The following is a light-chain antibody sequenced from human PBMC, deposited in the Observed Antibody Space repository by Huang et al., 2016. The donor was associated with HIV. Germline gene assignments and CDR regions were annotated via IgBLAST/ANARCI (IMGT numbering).Light chain of an antibody. CDR2: GAS. CDR1: ENILRN. CDR3: QQYNKWPPYT. J-gene: IGKJ2*01. V-gene: IGKV3-15*01. Sequence: VMTQSPATLSVSPGERATLSCRASENILRNLAWYQQRPGQPPRLLIYGASVRLTGIPDRCSGSGSGTEVSLTISSLQSGDFAVYYCQQYNKWPPYTYGQGTKLEIK.